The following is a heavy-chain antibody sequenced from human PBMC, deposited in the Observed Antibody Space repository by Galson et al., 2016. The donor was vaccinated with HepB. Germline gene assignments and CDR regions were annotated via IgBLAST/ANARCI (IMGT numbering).Heavy chain of an antibody. V-gene: IGHV3-48*03. J-gene: IGHJ4*02. D-gene: IGHD7-27*01. CDR3: ASQGDHHWAYPILIFDH. CDR2: VSYSGKFI. CDR1: GLSVNSLN. Sequence: SLRLSCAVSGLSVNSLNMNWVRQAPGKGLEWVSYVSYSGKFIWYADSVKGRFTISRDNAKNSLNLQMNSLRDDDTAVYYCASQGDHHWAYPILIFDHWGQGTLVIVSS.